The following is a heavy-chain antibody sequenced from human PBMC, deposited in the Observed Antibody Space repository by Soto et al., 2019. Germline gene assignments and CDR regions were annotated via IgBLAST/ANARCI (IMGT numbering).Heavy chain of an antibody. CDR1: GFTFSNYW. J-gene: IGHJ5*02. CDR2: IKPDGSDR. Sequence: GGSLRLSCAVSGFTFSNYWMSWVRQAPGKGLEWVANIKPDGSDRYYVDSVKGRFTISRDNAEKSLYLQMNSLRAEDTAVYYCARDHAVAATDSWGQGALVTVSS. V-gene: IGHV3-7*01. D-gene: IGHD6-13*01. CDR3: ARDHAVAATDS.